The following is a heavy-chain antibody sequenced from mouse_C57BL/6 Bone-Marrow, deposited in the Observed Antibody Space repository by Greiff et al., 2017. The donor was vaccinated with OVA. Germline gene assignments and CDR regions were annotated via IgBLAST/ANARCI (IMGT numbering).Heavy chain of an antibody. CDR1: GYTFTDYY. V-gene: IGHV1-76*01. D-gene: IGHD1-1*01. CDR3: ARERAGSYRGYVDV. J-gene: IGHJ1*03. Sequence: VKLQQSGAELVRPGASVKLSCKASGYTFTDYYINWVKQRPGQGLEWIARIYPGSGNTYYNEKFKGKATLTAEKSSSTAYMQLSSLTSEDSAVYFCARERAGSYRGYVDVWGTGTTVTVSS. CDR2: IYPGSGNT.